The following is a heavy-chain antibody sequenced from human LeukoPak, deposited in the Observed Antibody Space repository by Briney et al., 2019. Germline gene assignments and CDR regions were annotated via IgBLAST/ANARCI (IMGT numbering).Heavy chain of an antibody. CDR2: ISYDGSNK. V-gene: IGHV3-30-3*01. Sequence: GGSLRLSCAASGFTFSSYAMHWVRQAPGKGLERVAVISYDGSNKYYADSVKGRFTISRDNSKNTLYLQMNSLRAEDTAAYYCARDQGTTVTDLSDYWGQGTLVTVSS. D-gene: IGHD4-17*01. CDR3: ARDQGTTVTDLSDY. CDR1: GFTFSSYA. J-gene: IGHJ4*02.